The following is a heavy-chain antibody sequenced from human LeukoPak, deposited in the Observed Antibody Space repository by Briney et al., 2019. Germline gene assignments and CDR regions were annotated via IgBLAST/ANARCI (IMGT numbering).Heavy chain of an antibody. CDR1: GFTFSNYG. V-gene: IGHV3-23*01. CDR2: ISGSGGDT. CDR3: AKGPLAVEHSTHRFDF. J-gene: IGHJ4*02. Sequence: PGGTLRLSCVASGFTFSNYGMSWVRQAPGKGLEWVSGISGSGGDTYYADSVKGRSTVSRDNYKKTLYVQMNSLRAEDTAVYYCAKGPLAVEHSTHRFDFWGQGTLVTVSS. D-gene: IGHD1/OR15-1a*01.